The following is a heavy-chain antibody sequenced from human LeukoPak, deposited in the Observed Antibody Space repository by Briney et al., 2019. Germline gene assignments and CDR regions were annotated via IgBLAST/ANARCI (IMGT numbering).Heavy chain of an antibody. CDR1: KFTFSSFA. CDR2: ISATGDST. J-gene: IGHJ4*02. CDR3: ANGNGQRFLEWLHEVHFDY. Sequence: SGGSLRLSCAASKFTFSSFAMSWVRQAPGKGLEWVSGISATGDSTYYTDSVKGRFTISRDNSKNTLYLQMNSLRAEGTAVYYCANGNGQRFLEWLHEVHFDYWGQGTLVTVSS. D-gene: IGHD3-3*01. V-gene: IGHV3-23*01.